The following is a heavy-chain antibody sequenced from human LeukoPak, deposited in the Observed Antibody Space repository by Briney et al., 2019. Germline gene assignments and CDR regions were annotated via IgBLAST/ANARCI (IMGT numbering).Heavy chain of an antibody. CDR3: ARLNSLYDILTLYYFDY. V-gene: IGHV4-61*02. Sequence: SETLSLTCTVSGGSISSGSYYWSWIRQPAGKGLEWIGRIYTSGSTNYNPSLKSRVTISVDTSKNQFSLKLSSVTAADTAVYYCARLNSLYDILTLYYFDYWAREPWSPSPQ. D-gene: IGHD3-9*01. CDR1: GGSISSGSYY. J-gene: IGHJ4*02. CDR2: IYTSGST.